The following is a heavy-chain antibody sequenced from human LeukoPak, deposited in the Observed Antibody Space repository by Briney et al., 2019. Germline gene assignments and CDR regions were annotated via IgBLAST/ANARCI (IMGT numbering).Heavy chain of an antibody. Sequence: GGSLRLSCAASGFTFSSYNMNWVRQAPGKGLEWVSSISSSSSFISYADSMKGRFTISRDNAKNSLYLQMNSLRAEDTAVYYCARNYGDYTLYYFDYWGQGNLVTVSS. V-gene: IGHV3-21*01. CDR3: ARNYGDYTLYYFDY. D-gene: IGHD4-17*01. J-gene: IGHJ4*02. CDR2: ISSSSSFI. CDR1: GFTFSSYN.